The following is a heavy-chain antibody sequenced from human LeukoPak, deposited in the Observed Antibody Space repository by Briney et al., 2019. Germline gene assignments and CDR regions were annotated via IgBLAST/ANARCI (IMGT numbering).Heavy chain of an antibody. D-gene: IGHD2-21*02. CDR3: ARDLRSDEGYFDY. J-gene: IGHJ4*02. CDR1: GNTFSTYA. CDR2: IIPMLDMA. V-gene: IGHV1-69*04. Sequence: SVKVSCKASGNTFSTYAINWVRHAPGQGLEWMGRIIPMLDMANYAQKFQGRVTITADKSTSTAYMDLSSLRSEDTAVYYCARDLRSDEGYFDYWGQGTLVTVSS.